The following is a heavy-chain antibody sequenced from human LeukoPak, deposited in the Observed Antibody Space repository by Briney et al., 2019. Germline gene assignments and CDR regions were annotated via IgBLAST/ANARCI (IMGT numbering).Heavy chain of an antibody. Sequence: SETLSLTCAVYNGSFSGHYWSWIRQPPGKGLEWIGEINHSGSTNYNPSLKSRVTISVDTSKNQFSLNLRSVTAADTAVYYCARIEGYCSSASCYTWDYFDYWARDPWSQSPQ. CDR1: NGSFSGHY. D-gene: IGHD2-2*02. V-gene: IGHV4-34*01. CDR3: ARIEGYCSSASCYTWDYFDY. CDR2: INHSGST. J-gene: IGHJ4*02.